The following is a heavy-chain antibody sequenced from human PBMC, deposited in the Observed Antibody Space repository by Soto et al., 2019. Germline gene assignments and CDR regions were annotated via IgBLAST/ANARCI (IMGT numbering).Heavy chain of an antibody. CDR2: INAGNGNT. Sequence: QVQLVQSGAEVKKPGASVKVSCKASGYTFTSYAMHWVRQAPGQRLEWMGWINAGNGNTKYSQKFQGSVTITRDTSASTAYMELSSLRSEDTAVYYCARSICSSCSCYQYYFDYWGQGTLVTVSS. J-gene: IGHJ4*02. D-gene: IGHD2-15*01. CDR3: ARSICSSCSCYQYYFDY. CDR1: GYTFTSYA. V-gene: IGHV1-3*01.